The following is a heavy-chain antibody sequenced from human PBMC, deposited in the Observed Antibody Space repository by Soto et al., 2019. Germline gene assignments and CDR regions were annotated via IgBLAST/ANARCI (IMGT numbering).Heavy chain of an antibody. CDR1: RYTFTSYA. CDR2: INAGNGNT. D-gene: IGHD1-26*01. Sequence: QVQLVQSGAEVKKPGASVKVSCKASRYTFTSYAMHWVRQAPGQRLEWMGWINAGNGNTKYSQKFQGRVTITRDTSASTAYMELSSLRSEDTAVYYCARDVGGATLDYWGQGTLVTVSS. V-gene: IGHV1-3*01. CDR3: ARDVGGATLDY. J-gene: IGHJ4*02.